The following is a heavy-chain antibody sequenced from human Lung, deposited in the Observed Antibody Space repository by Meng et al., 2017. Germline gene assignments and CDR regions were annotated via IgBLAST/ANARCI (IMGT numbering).Heavy chain of an antibody. Sequence: GGSLRLSCAASGFTFSSYRMNWVRQAPGKGLEWVSSISSSSTYIYYADSVKGRFTISRDNAKNSLYLQMNSLRDEDTAVYYCARYPRFDSSGGDTFDIWGQGTMVTVSS. D-gene: IGHD3-22*01. V-gene: IGHV3-21*01. CDR3: ARYPRFDSSGGDTFDI. CDR1: GFTFSSYR. CDR2: ISSSSTYI. J-gene: IGHJ3*02.